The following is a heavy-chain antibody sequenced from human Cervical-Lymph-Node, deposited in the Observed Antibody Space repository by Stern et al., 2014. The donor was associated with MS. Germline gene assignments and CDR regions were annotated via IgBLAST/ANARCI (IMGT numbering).Heavy chain of an antibody. D-gene: IGHD4-17*01. J-gene: IGHJ4*02. CDR3: ARYVDYVFIDS. Sequence: EVQLVESGAEVKKPGESLRISCKGSGYSVTTYWIIWVRQMPGKGLEWMGTIDPDDSYTTYSPSFQGHVTISSDKSISTAYLQWSSLKASDTAIYYCARYVDYVFIDSWGQGTLVTVSS. CDR2: IDPDDSYT. CDR1: GYSVTTYW. V-gene: IGHV5-10-1*01.